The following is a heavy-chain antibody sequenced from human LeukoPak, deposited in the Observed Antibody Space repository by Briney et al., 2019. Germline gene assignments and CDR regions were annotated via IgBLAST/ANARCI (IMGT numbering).Heavy chain of an antibody. CDR1: GFTFSNFW. V-gene: IGHV3-7*04. CDR2: INQNGGGK. CDR3: TRALDY. J-gene: IGHJ4*02. Sequence: GGSLRLSCATSGFTFSNFWMDWFRQAPGKGLEGVSNINQNGGGKYYADSVKGRFTISRDNAKNSLYLQMNSLRVEDTAVYYCTRALDYWGQGTLVTVSS.